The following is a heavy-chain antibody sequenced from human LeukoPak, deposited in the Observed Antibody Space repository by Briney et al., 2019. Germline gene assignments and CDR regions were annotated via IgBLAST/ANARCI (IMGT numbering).Heavy chain of an antibody. CDR1: GGSFSGYY. J-gene: IGHJ5*02. CDR3: ARVLGYCSGGSCYDGNWFDP. D-gene: IGHD2-15*01. Sequence: PSQTLSLTCAVYGGSFSGYYWSWIRQPPGKGREWIGEINHSGSTNYNPSLKSRVTISVDTSKNQFSLKLSSVTAADTAVYYCARVLGYCSGGSCYDGNWFDPGGQGTLVTVSS. CDR2: INHSGST. V-gene: IGHV4-34*01.